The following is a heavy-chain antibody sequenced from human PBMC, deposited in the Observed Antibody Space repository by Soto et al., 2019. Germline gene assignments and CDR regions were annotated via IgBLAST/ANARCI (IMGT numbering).Heavy chain of an antibody. V-gene: IGHV7-4-1*01. J-gene: IGHJ6*02. CDR3: ARHGFGSLHGLVDV. CDR1: GYTFTSYA. Sequence: ASVKVSCKASGYTFTSYAMNWVRQAPGQGLEWMGWINTNTGNPTYAQGFTGRFVFSLDTSVSTAYLQICSLKAEDTAVYYCARHGFGSLHGLVDVWGQGTTVTVSS. CDR2: INTNTGNP. D-gene: IGHD3-10*01.